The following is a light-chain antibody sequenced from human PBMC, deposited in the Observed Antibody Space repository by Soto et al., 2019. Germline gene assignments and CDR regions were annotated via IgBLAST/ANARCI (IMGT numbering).Light chain of an antibody. Sequence: DIQMTQSPSTLSASVGDRVTITCRASQSISSWLAWYQQKPGKAPKLLIYDASSLESGVPSRFSGSGSGTEFTLTISSLQPDDFATYYCQQYNSSGQGTKLEIK. CDR1: QSISSW. CDR3: QQYNS. V-gene: IGKV1-5*01. CDR2: DAS. J-gene: IGKJ2*01.